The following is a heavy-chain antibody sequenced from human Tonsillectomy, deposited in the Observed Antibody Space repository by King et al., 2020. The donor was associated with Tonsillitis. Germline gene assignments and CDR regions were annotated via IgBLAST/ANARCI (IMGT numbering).Heavy chain of an antibody. CDR2: VHYTGIT. CDR3: EREPYGDYVLDY. V-gene: IGHV4-59*01. Sequence: HVQLQESGPGLVKPSETLSLTCTVSGGSISTYYWTWIRQPPGKGLERIGYVHYTGITNYNPSLKSRVTISLATSKKQFSLRLSSVTAADTAVYYCEREPYGDYVLDYWGQGTLVTVSS. D-gene: IGHD4-17*01. J-gene: IGHJ4*02. CDR1: GGSISTYY.